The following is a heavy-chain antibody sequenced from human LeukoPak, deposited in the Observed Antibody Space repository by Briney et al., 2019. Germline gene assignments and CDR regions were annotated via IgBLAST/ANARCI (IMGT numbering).Heavy chain of an antibody. Sequence: TGGSLRLSCAASGFTFSNYWMTWVRQAPGKGLEWVSSISSSSSYIYYADSVKGRFTISRDNAENSLYLQMNSLRAEDTAVYYCVRDSSWFDYWGQGTLVTVSS. J-gene: IGHJ4*02. V-gene: IGHV3-21*01. D-gene: IGHD6-13*01. CDR2: ISSSSSYI. CDR3: VRDSSWFDY. CDR1: GFTFSNYW.